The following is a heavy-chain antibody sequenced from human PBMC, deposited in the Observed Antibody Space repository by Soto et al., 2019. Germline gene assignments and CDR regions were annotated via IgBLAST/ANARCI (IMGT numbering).Heavy chain of an antibody. CDR2: INPSSGGT. V-gene: IGHV1-2*02. CDR3: ARGSNWNSNWFDH. D-gene: IGHD1-1*01. CDR1: GYTFTNYY. Sequence: GASVKVSCKTSGYTFTNYYMHWVRQAPGQGLECMGWINPSSGGTMFAQKFQGRVTMTRDTSITTVYMELTSLSSDDTAVYYCARGSNWNSNWFDHWGQGTLVTVSS. J-gene: IGHJ5*02.